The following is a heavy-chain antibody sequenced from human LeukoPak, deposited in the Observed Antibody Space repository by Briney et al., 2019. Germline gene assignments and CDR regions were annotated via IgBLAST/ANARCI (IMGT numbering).Heavy chain of an antibody. V-gene: IGHV4-4*07. J-gene: IGHJ4*02. D-gene: IGHD1-26*01. CDR3: ARDGGMGAQYYFDY. Sequence: SETLSLTCSVSGGSISSYYWSWIRQPPGKGLEWIGRLYNSGSTNYNPSLKSRVTMSVDTSKNQFSLKLSSVTAADTAVYYCARDGGMGAQYYFDYWGQGTLVTVSS. CDR2: LYNSGST. CDR1: GGSISSYY.